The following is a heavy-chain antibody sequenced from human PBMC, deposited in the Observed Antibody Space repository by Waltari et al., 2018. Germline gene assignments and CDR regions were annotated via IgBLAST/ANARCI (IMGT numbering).Heavy chain of an antibody. CDR1: GYTFTSYG. CDR2: SSAYNGNT. Sequence: QVQLVQSGAEVKKPGASVKVSCKASGYTFTSYGISWVRQAPGQGLEWMGWSSAYNGNTNYAQKLQGRGTMTTDTSTSTAYRERRSLRSDDTAVYYWARAPGGEQWDDYWGQGTLVTVSS. CDR3: ARAPGGEQWDDY. J-gene: IGHJ4*02. V-gene: IGHV1-18*01. D-gene: IGHD6-19*01.